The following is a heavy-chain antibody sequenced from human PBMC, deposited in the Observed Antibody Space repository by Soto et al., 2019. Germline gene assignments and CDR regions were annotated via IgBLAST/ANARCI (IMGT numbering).Heavy chain of an antibody. V-gene: IGHV2-70*11. D-gene: IGHD2-8*01. CDR2: IYWDDDK. CDR1: GFSLSSNEVS. J-gene: IGHJ5*02. Sequence: SGPTLVNPTQTLTLTCSYSGFSLSSNEVSINWIRQPPGKALEWLARIYWDDDKHFSTSLKTRLSISKDTSKNQVVLTMTNMDTVETATYSCVWLCATRRRESIFGWIDDWGQGTLVTVSS. CDR3: VWLCATRRRESIFGWIDD.